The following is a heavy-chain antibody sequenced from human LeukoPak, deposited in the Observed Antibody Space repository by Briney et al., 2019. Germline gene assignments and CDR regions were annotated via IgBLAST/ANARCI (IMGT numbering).Heavy chain of an antibody. CDR2: IWYDGSNK. CDR1: GFIFSGYG. J-gene: IGHJ4*02. Sequence: PGRSLRLSCAASGFIFSGYGMHWVRQAPGKGLEWVAVIWYDGSNKYYADSVKGRFTISRDNSKNTLYLQMNSLRAEDTAVFYCARGNFRRDGYNFEYWGQGTLVTVAS. D-gene: IGHD5-24*01. V-gene: IGHV3-33*01. CDR3: ARGNFRRDGYNFEY.